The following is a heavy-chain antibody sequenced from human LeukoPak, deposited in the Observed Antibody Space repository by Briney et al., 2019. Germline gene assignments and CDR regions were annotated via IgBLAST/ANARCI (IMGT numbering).Heavy chain of an antibody. CDR2: IYHSGST. J-gene: IGHJ4*02. CDR3: AREMHSSPQAFDY. V-gene: IGHV4-38-2*02. Sequence: SETLSLTCTVSGYSISSGYYWGWIRQPPGKGLEWIGSIYHSGSTYYNPSLKSRVTISVDTSKNQFSLKLSSVTAADTAVYYRAREMHSSPQAFDYWGQGTLVTVSS. CDR1: GYSISSGYY. D-gene: IGHD6-19*01.